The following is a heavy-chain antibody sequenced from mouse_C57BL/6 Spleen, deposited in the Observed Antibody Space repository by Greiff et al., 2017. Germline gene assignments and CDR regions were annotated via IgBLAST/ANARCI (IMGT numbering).Heavy chain of an antibody. D-gene: IGHD2-3*01. Sequence: EVQLKESGPELVKPGASVKISCKASGYSFTDYNMNWVKQSNGKSLEWIGVINPNYGTTSYNQKFKGKATLTVDQSSSTAYMQLNSLTSEDSAVYYCASGDGYPAWFAYWGQGTLVTVSA. CDR3: ASGDGYPAWFAY. J-gene: IGHJ3*01. V-gene: IGHV1-39*01. CDR1: GYSFTDYN. CDR2: INPNYGTT.